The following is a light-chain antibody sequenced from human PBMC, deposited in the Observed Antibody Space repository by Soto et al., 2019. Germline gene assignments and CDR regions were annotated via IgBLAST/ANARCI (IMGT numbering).Light chain of an antibody. CDR2: KAS. Sequence: DIPMTQSPSTLSASVGDRVTITCRASQSISSWLAWYQQKPGKAPKLLIYKASSLQSGVPSRFSGSGSGTEFTLTISSLQPDDFATYYCQQYDSQYTFGQGTKLEI. V-gene: IGKV1-5*03. CDR3: QQYDSQYT. CDR1: QSISSW. J-gene: IGKJ2*01.